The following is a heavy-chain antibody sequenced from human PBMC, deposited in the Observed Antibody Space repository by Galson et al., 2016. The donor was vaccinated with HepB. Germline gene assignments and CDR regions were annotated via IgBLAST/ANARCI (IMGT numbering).Heavy chain of an antibody. Sequence: SLRLSCAASGFTFSDYAIHWVRQAPGKGLEWVAMISYDGGNKYSSDSVRGRFTISRDNSQNTLYLHMSSLRVEDTAIYSCARDQHYFWGMDVWGQGTRVTVSS. V-gene: IGHV3-30*04. J-gene: IGHJ6*02. CDR2: ISYDGGNK. CDR3: ARDQHYFWGMDV. CDR1: GFTFSDYA.